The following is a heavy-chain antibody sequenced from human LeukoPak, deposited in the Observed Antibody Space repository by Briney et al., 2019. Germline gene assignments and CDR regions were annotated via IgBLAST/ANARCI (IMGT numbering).Heavy chain of an antibody. CDR1: GGSISSYC. V-gene: IGHV4-59*01. J-gene: IGHJ5*02. D-gene: IGHD3-3*01. CDR3: ARVDDELETYNWFDP. Sequence: SETLPLTCTVSGGSISSYCWSWIRQPPGKGLEWIGYIYYSGSTNYNPSLKSRVTISVDTSKNQFSLKLSSVTAADTAVYYCARVDDELETYNWFDPWGQGTLVTVSS. CDR2: IYYSGST.